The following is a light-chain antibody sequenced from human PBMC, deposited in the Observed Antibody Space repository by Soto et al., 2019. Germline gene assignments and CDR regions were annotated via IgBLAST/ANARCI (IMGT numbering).Light chain of an antibody. CDR1: QSVGRNY. CDR2: AAS. V-gene: IGKV3-20*01. Sequence: EIVLTQSPGTLSLSPGERATLSCRASQSVGRNYLAWYQQKPGQAPRLLIHAASSRATGIPDTFSGSGSETDFTLTISRLEPEDLAVYYCQQYAESPLTFGGGTKVEIK. J-gene: IGKJ4*01. CDR3: QQYAESPLT.